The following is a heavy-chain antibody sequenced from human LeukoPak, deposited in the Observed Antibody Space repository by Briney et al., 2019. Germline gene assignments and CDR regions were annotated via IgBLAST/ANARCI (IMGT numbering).Heavy chain of an antibody. CDR3: ARGTYSSAWSFDY. D-gene: IGHD6-19*01. V-gene: IGHV4-59*01. CDR1: GASFSSSY. CDR2: FLDSGST. Sequence: SETLSLTCTVSGASFSSSYWSWIRQPPGKVLEWVSYFLDSGSTNYNPSLKSRITISVNTSKNQFSLKLSSVTAADTAVYYCARGTYSSAWSFDYWGQGILVSVSS. J-gene: IGHJ4*02.